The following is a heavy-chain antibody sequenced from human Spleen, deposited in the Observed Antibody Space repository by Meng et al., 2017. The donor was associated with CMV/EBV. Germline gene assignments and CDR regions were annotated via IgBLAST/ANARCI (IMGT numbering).Heavy chain of an antibody. CDR3: ARDHGSSTNYYDSSGYIDAFDI. J-gene: IGHJ3*02. V-gene: IGHV4-61*08. CDR2: IYYSGST. CDR1: GDSVSSGAYY. D-gene: IGHD3-22*01. Sequence: SETLSLTCTVSGDSVSSGAYYWSCIRPPPGKRLEWIGYIYYSGSTNYSPSLRSRVTISSDTSKNQYSLKLISVTAADTAVYYCARDHGSSTNYYDSSGYIDAFDIWGQGTMVTVSS.